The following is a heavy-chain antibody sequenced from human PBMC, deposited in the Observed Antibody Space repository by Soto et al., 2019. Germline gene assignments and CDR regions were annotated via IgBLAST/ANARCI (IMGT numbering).Heavy chain of an antibody. D-gene: IGHD3-3*01. Sequence: ASVKVSCKASGYTFTSYAMHWVRQAPGQRLEWMGWINAGNGNTKYSQKFQGRVTITRDTSASTAYMELSSLRSEDTAVYYCARVPFWSGYYEYCFDYWAQGTLVTVSS. CDR2: INAGNGNT. J-gene: IGHJ4*02. V-gene: IGHV1-3*01. CDR3: ARVPFWSGYYEYCFDY. CDR1: GYTFTSYA.